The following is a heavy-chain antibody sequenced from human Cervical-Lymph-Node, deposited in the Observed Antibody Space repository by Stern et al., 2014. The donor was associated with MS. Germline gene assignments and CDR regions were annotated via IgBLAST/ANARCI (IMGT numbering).Heavy chain of an antibody. J-gene: IGHJ6*02. D-gene: IGHD2-21*02. Sequence: QVQLVESGAEVKKPGASVKVSCKVSGYTLSEISMHWVRQAPGKGLEWMGGFDPEHGETRYAQKFQDRVTMAEDRSTDTAYMELSSLRSEDTAVYYCATHRGRVTYYYGMDVWGQGTTVTVSS. CDR1: GYTLSEIS. CDR2: FDPEHGET. V-gene: IGHV1-24*01. CDR3: ATHRGRVTYYYGMDV.